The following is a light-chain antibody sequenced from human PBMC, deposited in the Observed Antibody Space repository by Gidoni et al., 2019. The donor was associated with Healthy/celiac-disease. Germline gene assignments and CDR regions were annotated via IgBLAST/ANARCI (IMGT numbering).Light chain of an antibody. CDR1: QSVSSY. J-gene: IGKJ4*01. V-gene: IGKV3-11*01. CDR2: DAS. CDR3: QQRSNWPPLT. Sequence: EIVLTQSPATLSLSPGERATLSCRASQSVSSYLAWYQQKPGQAPRLPIYDASNRATGIPARFSCSGSGTDFTLTISSLEPEDFAVYYCQQRSNWPPLTFGGGTKVEIK.